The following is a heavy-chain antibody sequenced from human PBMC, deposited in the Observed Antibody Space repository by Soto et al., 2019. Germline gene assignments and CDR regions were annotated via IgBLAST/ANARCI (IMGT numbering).Heavy chain of an antibody. CDR3: ARVGSSLTSLNYYYYGMDV. V-gene: IGHV4-4*02. CDR1: GGSISSSNW. CDR2: IYHSGST. D-gene: IGHD6-13*01. J-gene: IGHJ6*02. Sequence: PSETLSLTCAVSGGSISSSNWWSWVRQPPGKGLEWIGEIYHSGSTNYNPSLKSRFTISVDKSKNQFSLKLSSVTAADTAVCYCARVGSSLTSLNYYYYGMDVWGQGTTVTVSS.